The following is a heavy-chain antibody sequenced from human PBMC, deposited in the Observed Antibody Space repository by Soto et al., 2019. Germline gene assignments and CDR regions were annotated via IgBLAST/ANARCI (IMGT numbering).Heavy chain of an antibody. CDR1: GFTFSDYY. CDR3: ARDRGYSSGWGSTYYYGMDV. J-gene: IGHJ6*02. Sequence: SLRLSCAASGFTFSDYYMSWIRQAPGKGLEWVSYISSSGSTIYYADSVKGRFTISRDNAKNSLYLQMNSLRAEDTAVYYCARDRGYSSGWGSTYYYGMDVWGQGTTVTVSS. V-gene: IGHV3-11*01. CDR2: ISSSGSTI. D-gene: IGHD6-19*01.